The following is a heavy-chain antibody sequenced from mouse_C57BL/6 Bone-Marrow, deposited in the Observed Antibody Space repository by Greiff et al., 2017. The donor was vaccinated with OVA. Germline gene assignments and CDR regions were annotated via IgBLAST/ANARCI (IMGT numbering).Heavy chain of an antibody. CDR2: IYPRSGNT. CDR3: ARRRIYYDYDGFAY. D-gene: IGHD2-4*01. CDR1: GYTFTSYG. Sequence: QVQLQQSGAELARPGASVKLSCKASGYTFTSYGISWVKQRTGQGLEWIGEIYPRSGNTYYNEKFKGKATLTAAKSSSTAYMELRSLTSEDSAVYFCARRRIYYDYDGFAYWGQGTLVTVSA. V-gene: IGHV1-81*01. J-gene: IGHJ3*01.